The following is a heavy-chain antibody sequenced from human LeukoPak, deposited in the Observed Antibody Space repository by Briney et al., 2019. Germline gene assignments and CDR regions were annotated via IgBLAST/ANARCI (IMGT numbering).Heavy chain of an antibody. CDR3: ARVRSYMFDY. Sequence: GGSLRLSCVASGFTFSSHWMHWVRQAPGKGLVWVSRIKNDGSSTRYADSVKGRFTISRDDAKNTLYLQMNSLRAEDTAVYYCARVRSYMFDYWGQGTLVTVSS. V-gene: IGHV3-74*01. CDR2: IKNDGSST. D-gene: IGHD1-26*01. CDR1: GFTFSSHW. J-gene: IGHJ4*02.